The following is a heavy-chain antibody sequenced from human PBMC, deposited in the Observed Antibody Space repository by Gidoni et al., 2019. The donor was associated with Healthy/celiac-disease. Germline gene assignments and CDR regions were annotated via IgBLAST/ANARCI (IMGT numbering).Heavy chain of an antibody. CDR3: AHSCDCVSSNGYAFDI. D-gene: IGHD2-21*02. J-gene: IGHJ3*02. Sequence: QITLKESGPTLVKPTQTLTLTCTFSGFSLSTSGVGVGWIRQPPGKALEWLALIYWNDDKRYSPSLKSRLTITKDTSKNQVVLTMTNMDPVDTATYYCAHSCDCVSSNGYAFDIWGQGTMVTVSS. CDR1: GFSLSTSGVG. CDR2: IYWNDDK. V-gene: IGHV2-5*01.